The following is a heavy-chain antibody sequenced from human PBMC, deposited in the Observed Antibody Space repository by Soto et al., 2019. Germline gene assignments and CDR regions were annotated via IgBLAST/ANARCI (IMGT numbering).Heavy chain of an antibody. D-gene: IGHD5-12*01. Sequence: QITLKESGPTLVKPTQTLTLTCTFSGFSLSTSGVGVGWIRQPPGKALEWLALLYWNDDKRYRPSLKSRLTITKDTSKNQEVLTKTNMDPVDTATYRCVHGEVAHGYNYFDYWGQGTLVTVSS. J-gene: IGHJ4*02. CDR2: LYWNDDK. CDR3: VHGEVAHGYNYFDY. CDR1: GFSLSTSGVG. V-gene: IGHV2-5*01.